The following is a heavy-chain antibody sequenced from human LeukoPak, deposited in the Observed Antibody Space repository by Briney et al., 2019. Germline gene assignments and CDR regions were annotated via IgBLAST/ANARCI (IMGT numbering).Heavy chain of an antibody. D-gene: IGHD1-26*01. CDR1: GGSISSYY. CDR3: ARVFRVVGATFFDY. Sequence: PSETLSLTCTVSGGSISSYYWSWIRQPPGKGLEWIGYIYYSGSTNYNPSLKSRVTISVDTSKNQFSLKLSSVTAADTAVYYCARVFRVVGATFFDYWGQGTLVTVSS. J-gene: IGHJ4*02. CDR2: IYYSGST. V-gene: IGHV4-59*01.